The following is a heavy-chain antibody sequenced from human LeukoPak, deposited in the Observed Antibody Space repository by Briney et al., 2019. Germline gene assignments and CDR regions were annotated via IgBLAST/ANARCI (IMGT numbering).Heavy chain of an antibody. V-gene: IGHV3-7*01. Sequence: GGSLRLSCAVSGFTFSSDWMIWVRQAPGKGLEWVANINPDGSEKNYVDSVRGRFTISRDNAKNSLDLQMNSLRVEDTAVYYCAELGITMIGGVWGEGTTVTISS. CDR1: GFTFSSDW. D-gene: IGHD3-10*02. CDR2: INPDGSEK. J-gene: IGHJ6*04. CDR3: AELGITMIGGV.